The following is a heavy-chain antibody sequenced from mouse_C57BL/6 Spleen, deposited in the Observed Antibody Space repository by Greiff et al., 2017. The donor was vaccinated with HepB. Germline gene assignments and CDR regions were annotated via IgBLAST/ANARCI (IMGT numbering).Heavy chain of an antibody. CDR1: GYSITSGYY. V-gene: IGHV3-6*01. J-gene: IGHJ2*01. D-gene: IGHD1-1*01. Sequence: EVQLVESGPGLVKPSQSLSLTCSVTGYSITSGYYWNWIRQFPGNKLEWMGYISYDGSNNYNPSLKNRISITRDTSKNQFFLKLNSVTTEDTATYYCARDLPLYYGSSYWGQGTTLTVSS. CDR2: ISYDGSN. CDR3: ARDLPLYYGSSY.